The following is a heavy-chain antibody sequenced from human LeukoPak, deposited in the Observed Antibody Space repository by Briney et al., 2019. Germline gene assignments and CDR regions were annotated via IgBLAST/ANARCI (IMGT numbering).Heavy chain of an antibody. J-gene: IGHJ6*03. V-gene: IGHV3-23*01. D-gene: IGHD5-24*01. Sequence: GGSLRLSCAASGITFTSYAMSWVRQAPGKGLEWVSLISGTGGHTFYGDTVKGRFTISRDNSKSTLYLQMNSLRAEDTAVYYCAKGGVATMKDGYNYYYYYMEVGGRGTTVTVYS. CDR3: AKGGVATMKDGYNYYYYYMEV. CDR1: GITFTSYA. CDR2: ISGTGGHT.